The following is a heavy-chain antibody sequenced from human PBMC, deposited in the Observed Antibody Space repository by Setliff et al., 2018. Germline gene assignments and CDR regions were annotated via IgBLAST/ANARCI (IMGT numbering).Heavy chain of an antibody. J-gene: IGHJ3*01. CDR1: GDSINNFY. CDR3: ARAPLDYSSRAFDF. Sequence: SETLSLTCSVSGDSINNFYWNWIRQSPGTGLEWIGYIFSDGTTYYNPSLKSRVAMSVDTSKKQFSLSLSAVTAADTANYYCARAPLDYSSRAFDFWGQGTMVTVSS. CDR2: IFSDGTT. D-gene: IGHD2-15*01. V-gene: IGHV4-59*01.